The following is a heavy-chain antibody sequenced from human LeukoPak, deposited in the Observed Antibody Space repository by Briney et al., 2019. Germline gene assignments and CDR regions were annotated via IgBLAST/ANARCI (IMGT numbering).Heavy chain of an antibody. Sequence: SGGSLRLSCAASGFTFSSYGMHWVRQAPGKGLEWVAVIWYDGSNKYYADSVKGRFTISRDNSKNTLYLQMNSLRAEDTAVYYCAKGRGATSTTLYYFDYWGQGTLVTVSS. CDR3: AKGRGATSTTLYYFDY. V-gene: IGHV3-33*06. CDR2: IWYDGSNK. J-gene: IGHJ4*02. CDR1: GFTFSSYG. D-gene: IGHD1-26*01.